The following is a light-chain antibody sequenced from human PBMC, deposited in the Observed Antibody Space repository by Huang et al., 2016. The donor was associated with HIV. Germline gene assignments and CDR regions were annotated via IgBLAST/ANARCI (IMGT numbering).Light chain of an antibody. J-gene: IGKJ1*01. CDR3: QQYNNWPRT. CDR1: QSISTN. V-gene: IGKV3-15*01. CDR2: GAS. Sequence: EIVMTQSPATLSVSPGERATLSCRASQSISTNLAWYHQRPGQAPRLLMYGASTRATGIPARFIGSGSGTEFTLTISSLQSEDFAVYYCQQYNNWPRTFGQGTKVEIK.